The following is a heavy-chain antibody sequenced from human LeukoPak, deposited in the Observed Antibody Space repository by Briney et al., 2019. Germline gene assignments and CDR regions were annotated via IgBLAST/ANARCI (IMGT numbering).Heavy chain of an antibody. V-gene: IGHV3-7*03. J-gene: IGHJ4*02. CDR1: GGSISSSSYY. D-gene: IGHD3-9*01. CDR2: IKEDGSEK. Sequence: ETLSLTCTVSGGSISSSSYYWGWVRQAPGKGLEWVANIKEDGSEKNYVDSVRGRLTISRDNAKNSLFLQMNSLRAEDTAVYYCAARGLRLRYFAFDYWGQGILVTVSS. CDR3: AARGLRLRYFAFDY.